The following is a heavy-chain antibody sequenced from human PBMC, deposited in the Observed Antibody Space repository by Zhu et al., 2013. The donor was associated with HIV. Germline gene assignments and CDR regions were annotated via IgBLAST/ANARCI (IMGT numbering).Heavy chain of an antibody. D-gene: IGHD6-19*01. CDR1: GYTFTSYG. V-gene: IGHV1-18*01. Sequence: QVKLVQSGREVKKPGASVKVSCKASGYTFTSYGITWVRQAPGQGLEWMGWISAYNGNREYTQKFQGRVTMTTDISTSTAYMELRSLRSDDTAVYYCARFLGNRQWLGIPDYWGQGTLVTVSS. J-gene: IGHJ4*02. CDR3: ARFLGNRQWLGIPDY. CDR2: ISAYNGNR.